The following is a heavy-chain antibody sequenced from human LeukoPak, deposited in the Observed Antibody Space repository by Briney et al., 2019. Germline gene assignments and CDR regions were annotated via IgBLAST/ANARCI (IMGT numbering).Heavy chain of an antibody. J-gene: IGHJ4*02. CDR2: ISTYNGNT. CDR1: DYTFTYHG. V-gene: IGHV1-18*01. CDR3: ARDRGAAGTGGAY. D-gene: IGHD6-13*01. Sequence: ASVRVSCKASDYTFTYHGISWVRQAPGQGLEWMGWISTYNGNTNYLEKFQGRLTMTTDTSTSTTYMELKNLRSDDTAVYYCARDRGAAGTGGAYWGQGSLVTVSS.